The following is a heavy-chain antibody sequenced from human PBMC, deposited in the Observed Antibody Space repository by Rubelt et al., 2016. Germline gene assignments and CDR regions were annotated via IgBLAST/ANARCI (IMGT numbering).Heavy chain of an antibody. Sequence: QVQLVQSGTELKKPGASVKVSCKASGYTFTTYPMNWVRQAPGQGLEWMGWINTNTGNPTYAHGFTGRFVFSLDTSVSTAYLQISSLKAEDTAFYYCARGARWLHPDFRVWGQGTLVTVSS. J-gene: IGHJ4*02. CDR3: ARGARWLHPDFRV. CDR1: GYTFTTYP. V-gene: IGHV7-4-1*02. CDR2: INTNTGNP. D-gene: IGHD5-12*01.